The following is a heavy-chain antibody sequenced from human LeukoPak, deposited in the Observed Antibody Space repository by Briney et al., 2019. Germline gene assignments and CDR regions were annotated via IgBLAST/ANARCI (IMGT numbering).Heavy chain of an antibody. V-gene: IGHV4-59*01. CDR2: IYYSGST. CDR1: GGSISSYY. CDR3: ARDTCTNGVCYTPLDY. D-gene: IGHD2-8*01. Sequence: SETLSLTCSVSGGSISSYYWSWIRQPPGKGLEWIGYIYYSGSTNYNPSLKSRVTISVDTSKNQFSLKLSSVTAADTAVYYCARDTCTNGVCYTPLDYWGQGTLVTVSS. J-gene: IGHJ4*02.